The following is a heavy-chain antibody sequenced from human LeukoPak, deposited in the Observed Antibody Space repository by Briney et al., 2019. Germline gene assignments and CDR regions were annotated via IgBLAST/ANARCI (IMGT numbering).Heavy chain of an antibody. V-gene: IGHV4-30-2*02. CDR3: ARLDPGYSSSWYYYYGMDV. CDR1: GGSISSGSYS. D-gene: IGHD6-13*01. J-gene: IGHJ6*02. Sequence: PSQTLSLTCAVSGGSISSGSYSWSWIRQPPGKGLEWIGYIYHSGSTYYNPSLKSRVTISVDRSKNQFSLKLSSVTAADTAVYYCARLDPGYSSSWYYYYGMDVWGQGTTVTVSS. CDR2: IYHSGST.